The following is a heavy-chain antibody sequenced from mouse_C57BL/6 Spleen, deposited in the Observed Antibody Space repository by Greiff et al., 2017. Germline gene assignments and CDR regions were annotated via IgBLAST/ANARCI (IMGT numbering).Heavy chain of an antibody. Sequence: QVQLQQPGAELVRPGTSVKLSCKASGYTFTSYWLHWVKQRPGPGLEWIGVIDPSDSYTNYNPKFKGKATLTVDTSSSTAYMQRSSLTSEDSAVYYCARCEYNGSSDFDDWGQGTTLTVAS. CDR2: IDPSDSYT. V-gene: IGHV1-59*01. D-gene: IGHD1-1*01. CDR3: ARCEYNGSSDFDD. J-gene: IGHJ2*01. CDR1: GYTFTSYW.